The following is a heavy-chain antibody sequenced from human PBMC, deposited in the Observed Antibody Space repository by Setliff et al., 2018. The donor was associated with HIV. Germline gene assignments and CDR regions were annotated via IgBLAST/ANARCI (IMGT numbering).Heavy chain of an antibody. CDR1: GYSISSDYC. V-gene: IGHV4-38-2*01. Sequence: PSETLSLTCGVSGYSISSDYCWGWIRQPPGKGLEWIGNMCHGGNNNYYNPSLKGRVTISVDTSKNQFSLKLSSVTAADTAVYYCASLNYYDSSGYYPHWGQGTLVTVSS. CDR2: MCHGGNNN. J-gene: IGHJ4*02. CDR3: ASLNYYDSSGYYPH. D-gene: IGHD3-22*01.